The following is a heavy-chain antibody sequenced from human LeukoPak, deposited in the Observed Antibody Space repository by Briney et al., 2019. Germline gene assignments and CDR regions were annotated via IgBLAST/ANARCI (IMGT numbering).Heavy chain of an antibody. D-gene: IGHD4/OR15-4a*01. CDR1: GGSISSYY. J-gene: IGHJ6*03. Sequence: KPSETLSLTCTVSGGSISSYYWSWIRQPPGKGLEWIGYIYYSGSTNYNPSLKSRVTISVDTSKNQFSLKLSSVTAADTAVYYCARDRYGGDYMDVWGKGTTVTVSS. V-gene: IGHV4-59*01. CDR2: IYYSGST. CDR3: ARDRYGGDYMDV.